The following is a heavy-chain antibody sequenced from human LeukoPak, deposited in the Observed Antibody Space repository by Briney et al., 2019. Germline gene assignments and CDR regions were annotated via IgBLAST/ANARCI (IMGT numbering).Heavy chain of an antibody. D-gene: IGHD5-24*01. V-gene: IGHV3-15*07. CDR3: TTDRGMTTMSIFGY. CDR2: IKSKTDGGTI. J-gene: IGHJ4*02. Sequence: GGSLRLSCAASGFTFSGSAMHWVRQAPGKGLEWVGRIKSKTDGGTIDYAAPVKGRFTISRDDSKNTLYLEMKSLRTEDTAVYYCTTDRGMTTMSIFGYWGQGTLVTVSS. CDR1: GFTFSGSA.